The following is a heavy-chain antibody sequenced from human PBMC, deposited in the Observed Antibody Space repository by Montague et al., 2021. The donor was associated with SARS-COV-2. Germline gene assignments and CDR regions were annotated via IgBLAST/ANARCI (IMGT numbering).Heavy chain of an antibody. CDR2: IHHGGST. CDR3: VRLGDGVVPSPILGVGPYYSYYYMDV. D-gene: IGHD3-10*01. CDR1: GGSFSTYS. Sequence: SETLSLTCAVHGGSFSTYSWNWIRQPPGKGLEWIGEIHHGGSTNYNPSLKSRVTISADTSKNQFSLKLTSVAAADTAVYYCVRLGDGVVPSPILGVGPYYSYYYMDVWGKVTTVTVSS. V-gene: IGHV4-34*01. J-gene: IGHJ6*03.